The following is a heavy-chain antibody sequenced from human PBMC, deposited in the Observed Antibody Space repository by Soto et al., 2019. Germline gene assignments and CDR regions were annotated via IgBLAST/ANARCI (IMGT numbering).Heavy chain of an antibody. CDR3: ARDGGYCSGGSCYSGVPWFDP. D-gene: IGHD2-15*01. CDR2: TYSGGTT. CDR1: GFTVSSVH. V-gene: IGHV3-66*01. J-gene: IGHJ5*02. Sequence: DVQLVESGGGLVQPGGSLRLSCAASGFTVSSVHLVWVRQAPGKGLEWVSVTYSGGTTYYADSVKGRFTISRDNSKNTLYLQMTSLGADDTAVYYCARDGGYCSGGSCYSGVPWFDPWGQGTLVTVSS.